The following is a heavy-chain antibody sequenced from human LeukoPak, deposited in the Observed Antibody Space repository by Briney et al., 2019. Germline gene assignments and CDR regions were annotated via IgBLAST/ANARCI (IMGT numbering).Heavy chain of an antibody. CDR2: INTDGRST. J-gene: IGHJ3*02. CDR3: ARVVRYYDFWSGGDAFDI. CDR1: VFTFSSYW. Sequence: PGGSLRLSCPPSVFTFSSYWMHWVRQATGKGLVGVSRINTDGRSTSYAVSVKGRFTISRDNAKNTLYLQMNSLRAEDTAVYYCARVVRYYDFWSGGDAFDIWGQGTMVTVSS. V-gene: IGHV3-74*01. D-gene: IGHD3-3*01.